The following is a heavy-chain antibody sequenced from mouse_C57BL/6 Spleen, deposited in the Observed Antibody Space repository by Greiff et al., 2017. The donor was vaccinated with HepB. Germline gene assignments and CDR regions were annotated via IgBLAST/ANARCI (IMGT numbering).Heavy chain of an antibody. CDR1: GYAFSSYW. CDR3: ARCLTGPFDY. D-gene: IGHD4-1*01. J-gene: IGHJ2*01. CDR2: IYPGDGDT. Sequence: QVQLQQSGAELVKPGASVKISCKASGYAFSSYWMNWVKQRPGKGLEWIGQIYPGDGDTNYNGKFKGKATLTADKSSSTAYMQLSSLTSEYSSVYFCARCLTGPFDYWGQGTTLTVSS. V-gene: IGHV1-80*01.